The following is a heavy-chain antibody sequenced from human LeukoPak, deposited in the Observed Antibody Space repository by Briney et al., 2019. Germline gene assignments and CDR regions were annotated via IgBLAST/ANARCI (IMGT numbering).Heavy chain of an antibody. V-gene: IGHV3-53*01. Sequence: GGSLRLSCAASGFTVSSNHVSWVRQAPGKGLEWVSLIYSGGSTYYADSVKGRFTFSRDNSKTTLYLQMNSLRAEDTAVYYCARVYDSSTYYALDPWGQGTLVIVS. CDR3: ARVYDSSTYYALDP. J-gene: IGHJ5*02. CDR2: IYSGGST. CDR1: GFTVSSNH. D-gene: IGHD3-22*01.